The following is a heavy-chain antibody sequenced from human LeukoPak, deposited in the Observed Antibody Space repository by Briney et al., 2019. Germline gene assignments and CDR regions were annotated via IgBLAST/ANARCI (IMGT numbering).Heavy chain of an antibody. D-gene: IGHD2/OR15-2a*01. CDR1: GFTFSDYY. CDR3: ASIIVPYYFDY. CDR2: ISSSGSTI. Sequence: GGSLRLSCAASGFTFSDYYMSWIRQAPGKGVEWVSYISSSGSTIYYADSVKGRFTISRDNAKNSLYLQMNSLRAEDTAVYYCASIIVPYYFDYWGQGTLVTVSS. J-gene: IGHJ4*02. V-gene: IGHV3-11*01.